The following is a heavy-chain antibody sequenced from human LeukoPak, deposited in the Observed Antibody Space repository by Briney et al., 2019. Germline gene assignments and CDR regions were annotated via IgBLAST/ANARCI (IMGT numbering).Heavy chain of an antibody. V-gene: IGHV3-11*01. Sequence: GGSLRLSCVASGFTFSDYYMSWIRQAPGKGLEWVSYISSSGSTIYYADSVKGRFTTSRDNAKNSLYLQMNSLRAEDTAVYYCASLYYYDSSGYSDYWGQGTLVTVSS. CDR1: GFTFSDYY. J-gene: IGHJ4*02. D-gene: IGHD3-22*01. CDR2: ISSSGSTI. CDR3: ASLYYYDSSGYSDY.